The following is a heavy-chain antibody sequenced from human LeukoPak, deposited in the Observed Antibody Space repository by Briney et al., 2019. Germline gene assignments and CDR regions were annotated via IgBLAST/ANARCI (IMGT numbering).Heavy chain of an antibody. D-gene: IGHD3-3*01. V-gene: IGHV1-69*06. CDR3: ARLRWQAWSGSPRNWFDP. Sequence: ASVKVSCKASGGTFSSYAISWVRQAPGQGLEWMGGIIPIFGTANYAQKFQGRVTITADKSTSTAYMELSSLRSEDTAVYYCARLRWQAWSGSPRNWFDPWGQGTLVTVSS. J-gene: IGHJ5*02. CDR2: IIPIFGTA. CDR1: GGTFSSYA.